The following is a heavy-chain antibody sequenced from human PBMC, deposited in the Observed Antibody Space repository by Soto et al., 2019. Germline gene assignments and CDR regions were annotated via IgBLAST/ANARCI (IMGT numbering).Heavy chain of an antibody. V-gene: IGHV3-11*01. CDR3: AREAMSGCSRPSCQVDY. CDR1: GFTFSDYY. D-gene: IGHD2-2*01. Sequence: QVQLVESGGGMVKPGGSLRLPCAASGFTFSDYYMSWIRQAPGTGLEWVSYISSSGGTIDYADSGKSRFTVSRDNANNSMYLQMNGLGADDTAGYYCAREAMSGCSRPSCQVDYWGQGTLVTVSS. CDR2: ISSSGGTI. J-gene: IGHJ4*02.